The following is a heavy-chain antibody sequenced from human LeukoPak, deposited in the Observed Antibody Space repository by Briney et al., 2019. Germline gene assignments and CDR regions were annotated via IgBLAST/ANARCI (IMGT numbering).Heavy chain of an antibody. CDR1: GGSISSYY. D-gene: IGHD3-10*01. CDR3: AGSDYYGSGSYYYELDV. CDR2: IYYSGST. Sequence: PSETLSLTCTVSGGSISSYYWSWIRQPPGKGLEWIGYIYYSGSTNYNPSLKSRVTISVDTSKNQFSLKLSSVTAAGTAVYYCAGSDYYGSGSYYYELDVWGKGTTVTISS. J-gene: IGHJ6*04. V-gene: IGHV4-59*01.